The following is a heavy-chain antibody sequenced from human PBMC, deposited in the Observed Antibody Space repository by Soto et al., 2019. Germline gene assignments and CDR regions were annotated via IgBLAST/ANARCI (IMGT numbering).Heavy chain of an antibody. CDR2: IYYSGST. CDR1: GGSISSSSYY. Sequence: SETLSLTCTVSGGSISSSSYYWGWIRQPPGKGLEWIGSIYYSGSTYYNPSLKSRVTISVDTSKNQFSLKLSSVTAADTAVYYCARTDGLYSGYEVEYYWGQGTLVTVSS. J-gene: IGHJ4*02. D-gene: IGHD5-12*01. CDR3: ARTDGLYSGYEVEYY. V-gene: IGHV4-39*01.